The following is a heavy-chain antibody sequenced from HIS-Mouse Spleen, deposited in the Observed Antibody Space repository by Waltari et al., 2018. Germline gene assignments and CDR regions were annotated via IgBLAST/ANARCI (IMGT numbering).Heavy chain of an antibody. Sequence: QLQLQESGPGLVKPSETLSLTCTVPGGSISSSSYYWGLNRPPPGKGLEWIGSIYYSGSTYYNPSLKSRVTISVDTSKNQFSLKLSSVTAADTAVYYCAREIPYSSSWYDWYFDLWGRGTLVTVSS. J-gene: IGHJ2*01. CDR2: IYYSGST. CDR3: AREIPYSSSWYDWYFDL. D-gene: IGHD6-13*01. CDR1: GGSISSSSYY. V-gene: IGHV4-39*07.